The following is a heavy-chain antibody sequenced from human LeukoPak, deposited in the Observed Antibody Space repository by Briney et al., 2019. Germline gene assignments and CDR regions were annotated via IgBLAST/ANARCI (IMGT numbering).Heavy chain of an antibody. V-gene: IGHV5-51*01. J-gene: IGHJ5*02. CDR3: ARHARIHIGFGELMDWFDP. CDR2: IYPGDSDT. D-gene: IGHD3-10*01. CDR1: GYSFTSCW. Sequence: GESLKISCKGSGYSFTSCWIGWVRQMPGKGLEWMGIIYPGDSDTRYSPSFQGQVTISADKSISTAYLQWSSLKASDTAMYYCARHARIHIGFGELMDWFDPWGQGTLVTVSS.